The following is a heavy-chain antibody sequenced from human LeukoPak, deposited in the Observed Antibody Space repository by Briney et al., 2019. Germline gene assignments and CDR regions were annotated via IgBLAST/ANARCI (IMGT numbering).Heavy chain of an antibody. CDR3: ATGDGYNWSYWYFDL. Sequence: SETLSLTCTVSGGSISSSSYYWGWIRQPPGKGLEWIGSIYYSGSTYYNPSLKSRATISVDTSKNQFSLKLSSVTAADTAVYYCATGDGYNWSYWYFDLWGRGTLVTVSS. CDR1: GGSISSSSYY. V-gene: IGHV4-39*01. D-gene: IGHD5-24*01. J-gene: IGHJ2*01. CDR2: IYYSGST.